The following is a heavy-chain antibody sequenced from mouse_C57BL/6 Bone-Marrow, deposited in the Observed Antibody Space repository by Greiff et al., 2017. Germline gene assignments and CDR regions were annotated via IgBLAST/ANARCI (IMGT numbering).Heavy chain of an antibody. V-gene: IGHV14-2*01. CDR1: GFNFNGYY. CDR2: IDPEDGGT. CDR3: AERWLLAMDY. J-gene: IGHJ4*01. Sequence: VQLQQSGAELVKPGASVKLSCTASGFNFNGYYMNWVKQRTEQGLEWIGRIDPEDGGTKYDQKFQGKATITADTSSNTAYLQLSSLTSEDTAVYYCAERWLLAMDYWGQGTSVTVSS. D-gene: IGHD2-3*01.